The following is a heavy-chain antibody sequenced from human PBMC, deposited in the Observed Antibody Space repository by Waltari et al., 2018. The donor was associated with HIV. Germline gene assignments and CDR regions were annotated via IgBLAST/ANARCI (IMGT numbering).Heavy chain of an antibody. CDR3: AREVRSITMVRGVLNWFDP. CDR1: GGSLSSYY. CDR2: IYYSGST. J-gene: IGHJ5*02. Sequence: QVQLQESGPGLVKPSETLSLTCTVSGGSLSSYYWSWTRPPPAQGLEWIGYIYYSGSTNYNPSLKSRVTISVDTSKNQFSLKLSSVTAADTAVYYCAREVRSITMVRGVLNWFDPWGQGTLVTVSS. V-gene: IGHV4-59*01. D-gene: IGHD3-10*01.